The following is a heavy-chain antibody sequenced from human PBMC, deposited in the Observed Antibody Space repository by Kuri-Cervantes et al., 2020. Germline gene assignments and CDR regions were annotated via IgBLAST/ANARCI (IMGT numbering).Heavy chain of an antibody. J-gene: IGHJ4*01. CDR2: ISSDGSNK. V-gene: IGHV3-30-3*01. Sequence: GRSLRLSCAASGFTFSSYAIHWVRQAPGKGLEWMALISSDGSNKHYVDSVKGRFTISRDNSKNTLYLQMTSLRAEDTAVYYCARDRVGATLDYWGQGTLVTVSS. D-gene: IGHD1-26*01. CDR1: GFTFSSYA. CDR3: ARDRVGATLDY.